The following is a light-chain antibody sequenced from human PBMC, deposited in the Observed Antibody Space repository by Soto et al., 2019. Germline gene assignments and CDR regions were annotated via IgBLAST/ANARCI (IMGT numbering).Light chain of an antibody. J-gene: IGLJ2*01. CDR3: ATWDDSLGGPV. CDR2: RDN. V-gene: IGLV1-47*01. Sequence: QSVLTQTPSVSGTPGQRVNISCSGSSSDIGRNYVYWYHQFPGTAPKLLIYRDNERPSGVPDRFSGSKSGPSASLAISGLRSGDEADYHCATWDDSLGGPVFGGGTKLTVL. CDR1: SSDIGRNY.